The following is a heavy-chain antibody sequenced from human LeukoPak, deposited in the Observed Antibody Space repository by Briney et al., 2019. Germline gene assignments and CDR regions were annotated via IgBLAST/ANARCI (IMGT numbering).Heavy chain of an antibody. D-gene: IGHD3-22*01. J-gene: IGHJ6*03. CDR1: GYTFTSYG. CDR3: ARVIGIVVDYFHYYMDV. V-gene: IGHV1-18*01. CDR2: ISAYNGNT. Sequence: ASVKVSCKASGYTFTSYGISWVRQAPGQGLEWMGWISAYNGNTNYAQKLQGRVTMTTDTSTSTAYMELRSLRSDDTAVYYCARVIGIVVDYFHYYMDVWGKGTTVTVSS.